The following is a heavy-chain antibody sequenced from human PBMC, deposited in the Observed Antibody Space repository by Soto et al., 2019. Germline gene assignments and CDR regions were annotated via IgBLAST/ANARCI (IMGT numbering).Heavy chain of an antibody. CDR3: SRDCPSQQAKPRWGGGYMDV. V-gene: IGHV4-31*11. CDR2: IYFSGST. CDR1: GGSISNGGYY. J-gene: IGHJ6*03. Sequence: QVQLQESGPGLVKPSQTLSLTCAVSGGSISNGGYYWSWIRQHPGKDLEWIGSIYFSGSTYYYPSLKKRVHISVATPKNPFPLNLRSVTAADTAMDYCSRDCPSQQAKPRWGGGYMDVWGKGTTVTVSS. D-gene: IGHD3-16*01.